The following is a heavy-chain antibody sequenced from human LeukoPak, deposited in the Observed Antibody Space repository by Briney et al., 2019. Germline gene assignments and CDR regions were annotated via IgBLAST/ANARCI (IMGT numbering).Heavy chain of an antibody. J-gene: IGHJ4*02. V-gene: IGHV3-33*01. Sequence: PGRSLRLSCAASGFTFSSYGMHWVRQAAGKGLEWVAVIWYDGSNKYYADSVKGRFTISRDNSKNTLYLQMNSLRAEDTAVYYCARDYDSSGPDYWGQGTLVTVSS. CDR1: GFTFSSYG. D-gene: IGHD3-22*01. CDR2: IWYDGSNK. CDR3: ARDYDSSGPDY.